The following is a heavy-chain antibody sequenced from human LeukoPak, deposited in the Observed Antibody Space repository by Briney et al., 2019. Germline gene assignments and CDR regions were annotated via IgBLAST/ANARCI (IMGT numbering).Heavy chain of an antibody. J-gene: IGHJ2*01. CDR2: ISSSGSTI. Sequence: PGGSLRLSCVASGFTFSSYAMSWIRQAPGKRLDWVSYISSSGSTIYYADSVKGRFTISRDNAKNSLYLQMNSLRAEDTAVYYCARALLSIYYDSSGYSISWWYFDLWGRGTLVTVSS. D-gene: IGHD3-22*01. V-gene: IGHV3-11*04. CDR3: ARALLSIYYDSSGYSISWWYFDL. CDR1: GFTFSSYA.